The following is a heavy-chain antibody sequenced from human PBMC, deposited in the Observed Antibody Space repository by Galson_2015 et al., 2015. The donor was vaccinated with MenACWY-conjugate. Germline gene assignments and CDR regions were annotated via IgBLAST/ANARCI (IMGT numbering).Heavy chain of an antibody. J-gene: IGHJ5*01. CDR1: GYFYPSHW. CDR3: ARVVTSGYQEWFDS. D-gene: IGHD2-21*02. Sequence: QSGAEVKKPGESLNISCKASGYFYPSHWIGWVRQMPGKGLEWMGTVFPGDSKTRYGPSFQGQVTISAEKSRSTAYLQWTTLKATDTAMYYCARVVTSGYQEWFDSWRQGTLVTVSS. V-gene: IGHV5-51*01. CDR2: VFPGDSKT.